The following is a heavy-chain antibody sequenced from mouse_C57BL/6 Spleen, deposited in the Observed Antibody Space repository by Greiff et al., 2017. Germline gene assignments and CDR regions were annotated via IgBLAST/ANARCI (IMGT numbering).Heavy chain of an antibody. Sequence: EVQLQESGPELVKPGASVKISCKASGYSFTDYNMNWVKQSYGKSLEWIGVINPNYGTTSYNQKFKGKATLTVDQSSSTAYMQLNSLTSEDSAVYYCARGRAYDGYDYAMDYWGQGTSVTVSS. CDR2: INPNYGTT. D-gene: IGHD2-3*01. J-gene: IGHJ4*01. CDR1: GYSFTDYN. CDR3: ARGRAYDGYDYAMDY. V-gene: IGHV1-39*01.